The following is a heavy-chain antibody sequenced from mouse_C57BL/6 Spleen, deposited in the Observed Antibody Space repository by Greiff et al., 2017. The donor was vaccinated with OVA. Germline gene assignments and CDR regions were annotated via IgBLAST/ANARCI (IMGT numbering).Heavy chain of an antibody. D-gene: IGHD1-1*01. CDR1: GYTFTDYY. CDR2: INPYNGGT. V-gene: IGHV1-19*01. J-gene: IGHJ4*01. CDR3: ARRVRSSRDYAMDD. Sequence: EVQLQQSGPVLVKPGASVKMSCKASGYTFTDYYMNWVKQSHGKSLEWIGVINPYNGGTSYNQKFKGKATLTVDKSSSTAYMELNSLTSEDSAVYYCARRVRSSRDYAMDDWGQGTSVTVSS.